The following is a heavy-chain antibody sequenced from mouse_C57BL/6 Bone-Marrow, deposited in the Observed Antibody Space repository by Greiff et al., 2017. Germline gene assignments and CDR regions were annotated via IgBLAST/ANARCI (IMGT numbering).Heavy chain of an antibody. CDR1: GYTFTDYY. CDR2: INPNNGGT. D-gene: IGHD1-1*01. J-gene: IGHJ2*01. V-gene: IGHV1-26*01. CDR3: GFFHYYGSLYYFDY. Sequence: EVQLQQSGPELVKPGASVKISCKASGYTFTDYYMNWVKQSHGKSLEWIGDINPNNGGTSYNQKFKGKATLTVDKSSSTAYMELRSLTSEDSAVYYCGFFHYYGSLYYFDYWGQGTTLTVSS.